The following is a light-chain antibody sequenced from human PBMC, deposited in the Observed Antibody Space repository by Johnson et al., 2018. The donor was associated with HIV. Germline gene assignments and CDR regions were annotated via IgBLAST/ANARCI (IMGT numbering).Light chain of an antibody. CDR3: GTWDSGLGAVYV. CDR1: SSNIGNNH. Sequence: QSVLSQPPSVSAAPGQKVSISCSGSSSNIGNNHVSWYQQFPGTAPKLLIYEKNKRPSGIPDRFSGSKSGTSATLGITGLQTGDEADYYCGTWDSGLGAVYVFGPGTKVTVL. J-gene: IGLJ1*01. V-gene: IGLV1-51*02. CDR2: EKN.